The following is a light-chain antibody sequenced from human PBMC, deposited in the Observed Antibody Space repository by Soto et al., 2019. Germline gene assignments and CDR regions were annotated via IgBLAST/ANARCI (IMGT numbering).Light chain of an antibody. CDR3: ISYTSRSTLEV. V-gene: IGLV2-14*01. CDR2: DVS. Sequence: QSALTQPASVSGSPGQAITISCTGTSSDVGGYNYVSWYQQHPGKAPKLMIYDVSNRPSGVYNRFSGSKSGNTASLTISGLQADDEAEYYCISYTSRSTLEVFGTGTKLTVL. CDR1: SSDVGGYNY. J-gene: IGLJ1*01.